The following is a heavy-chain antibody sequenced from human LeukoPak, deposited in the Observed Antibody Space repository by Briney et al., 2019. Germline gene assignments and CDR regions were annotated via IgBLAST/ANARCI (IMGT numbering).Heavy chain of an antibody. D-gene: IGHD1-14*01. CDR2: IKSDGSST. CDR3: AREEYVYNDF. Sequence: PGGSLRLSCAASGFTFSSYWMHWVRQAPGEGLVWVSRIKSDGSSTNYADFVKGGFIISRDNAKNMLYLQMSSLRAEDAAVYYCAREEYVYNDFWGQGTLVTVSS. CDR1: GFTFSSYW. J-gene: IGHJ4*02. V-gene: IGHV3-74*01.